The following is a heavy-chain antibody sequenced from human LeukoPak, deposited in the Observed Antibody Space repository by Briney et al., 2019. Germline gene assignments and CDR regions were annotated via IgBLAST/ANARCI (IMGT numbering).Heavy chain of an antibody. CDR3: ARDGGDIVVVPAASALDY. D-gene: IGHD2-2*01. J-gene: IGHJ4*02. CDR2: IWYDGSKK. CDR1: GFTFSSYG. V-gene: IGHV3-33*01. Sequence: GGSLRLSCAASGFTFSSYGMHWVRQAPGKGLEWVAVIWYDGSKKYYADSVNGRFTISRDNSKNTLYLQMNSLRAEDTAVYYCARDGGDIVVVPAASALDYWGQGTLVTVSS.